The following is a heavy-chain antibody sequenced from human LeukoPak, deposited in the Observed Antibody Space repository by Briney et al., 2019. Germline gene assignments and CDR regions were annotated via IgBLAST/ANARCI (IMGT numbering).Heavy chain of an antibody. Sequence: GESLKISCENSGFILTSYWIAWVRQMPGKGLEWMGIIYPADSDTRYSPSFQGQVIISADKSIGTAYLQWRSLKASDTAMYYCARLYSLRYSYFDLWGRGTLVTVSS. V-gene: IGHV5-51*01. CDR3: ARLYSLRYSYFDL. J-gene: IGHJ2*01. CDR1: GFILTSYW. D-gene: IGHD6-13*01. CDR2: IYPADSDT.